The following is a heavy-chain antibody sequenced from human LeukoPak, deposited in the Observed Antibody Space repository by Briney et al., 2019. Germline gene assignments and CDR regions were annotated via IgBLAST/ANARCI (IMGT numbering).Heavy chain of an antibody. CDR2: ISHSGST. V-gene: IGHV4-38-2*02. Sequence: PSETLSLTCSVSGYSISNDYYWGWIRQSPEKGLEWLGSISHSGSTYYNPSLRSRVTISGDMPKNQFSLDLNSVTAADTAVYYCAGISTGSCFRHWGQGTLVTVSS. CDR3: AGISTGSCFRH. J-gene: IGHJ1*01. CDR1: GYSISNDYY. D-gene: IGHD4-17*01.